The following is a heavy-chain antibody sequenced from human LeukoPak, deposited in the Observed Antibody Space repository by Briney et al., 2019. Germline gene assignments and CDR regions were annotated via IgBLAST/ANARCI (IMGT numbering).Heavy chain of an antibody. V-gene: IGHV4-39*07. D-gene: IGHD1-26*01. CDR1: GGSISSSSYY. CDR2: IYYSGST. J-gene: IGHJ3*02. Sequence: PSETLSLTCTVSGGSISSSSYYWGWIRQPPGKGLEWIGSIYYSGSTYYNPSLKSRVTISVDTSKNQFSLKLSSVTAADTAVYYCATPVRSGSYYDAFDIWGQGTMVTVSS. CDR3: ATPVRSGSYYDAFDI.